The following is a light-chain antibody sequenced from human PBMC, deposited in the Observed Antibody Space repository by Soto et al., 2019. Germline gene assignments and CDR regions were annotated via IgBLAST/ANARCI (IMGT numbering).Light chain of an antibody. J-gene: IGLJ1*01. CDR1: KSNIGAGFA. CDR3: QPYDSRLTGSYV. CDR2: DNT. Sequence: QWVLRHPPSVSGAPGHRVTISCTGRKSNIGAGFAVHWYQHIPGAAPRLLIYDNTDRPSGVPDRFSASTSGTSASLTINGLQAEDEGDYYCQPYDSRLTGSYVFGTGTNVTVL. V-gene: IGLV1-40*01.